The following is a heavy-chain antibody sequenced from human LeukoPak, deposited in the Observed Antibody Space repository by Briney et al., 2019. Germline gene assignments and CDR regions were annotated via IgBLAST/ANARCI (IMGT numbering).Heavy chain of an antibody. J-gene: IGHJ6*02. CDR3: ARRNGLGYCSGGSCYSYGMDV. CDR2: IYTGDYDT. V-gene: IGHV5-51*01. D-gene: IGHD2-15*01. Sequence: GESLKTSCKGSGYRFTSYWIGWVRQMPGKGVGWMGIIYTGDYDTRYSPSFQGQVTIASDKSISTAYPQWSSLKASDTAMYYWARRNGLGYCSGGSCYSYGMDVWGQGTTVTVSS. CDR1: GYRFTSYW.